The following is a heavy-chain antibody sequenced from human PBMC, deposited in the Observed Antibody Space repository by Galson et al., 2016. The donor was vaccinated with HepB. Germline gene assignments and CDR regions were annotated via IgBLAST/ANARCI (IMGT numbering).Heavy chain of an antibody. D-gene: IGHD6-13*01. V-gene: IGHV3-23*01. CDR3: AKDRYLVAAAGPGPDDY. J-gene: IGHJ4*02. CDR2: ISGSGGRT. Sequence: SLRLSCAASGFTLSTYSMNWVRQAPGKGLEWVSHISGSGGRTYYADSVKGRFTVSRDNSKNTLYLQMDSLRVEDTAIYYCAKDRYLVAAAGPGPDDYWGQGTLVTVSS. CDR1: GFTLSTYS.